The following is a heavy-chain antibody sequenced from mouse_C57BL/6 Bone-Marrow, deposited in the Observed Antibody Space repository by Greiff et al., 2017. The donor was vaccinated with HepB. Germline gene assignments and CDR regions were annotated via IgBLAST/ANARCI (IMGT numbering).Heavy chain of an antibody. CDR2: IYPSDSET. V-gene: IGHV1-61*01. J-gene: IGHJ1*03. CDR1: GYTFTSYW. D-gene: IGHD2-4*01. CDR3: AREGDYDYDVYWYFDV. Sequence: QVQLQQPGAELVRPGSSVKLSCKASGYTFTSYWMDWVKQRPGQGLEWIGNIYPSDSETHYNQKFKDKATLTVDKSSSTAYMQLSSLTSEDSAVYYCAREGDYDYDVYWYFDVWGTGTTVTVSS.